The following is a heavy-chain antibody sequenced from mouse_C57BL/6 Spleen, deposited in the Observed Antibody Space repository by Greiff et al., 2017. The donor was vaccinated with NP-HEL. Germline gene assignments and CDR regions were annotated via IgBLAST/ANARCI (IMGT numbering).Heavy chain of an antibody. CDR3: TRLDSSGPGYFDY. Sequence: QVQLKQSGAELVRPGASVTLSCKASGYTFTDYEMHWVKQTPVHGLEWIGAIDPETGGTAYNQKFKGKAILTADKSSSTAYMELRSLTSEDSAVYYCTRLDSSGPGYFDYWGQGTTLTVSS. D-gene: IGHD3-2*02. CDR1: GYTFTDYE. J-gene: IGHJ2*01. V-gene: IGHV1-15*01. CDR2: IDPETGGT.